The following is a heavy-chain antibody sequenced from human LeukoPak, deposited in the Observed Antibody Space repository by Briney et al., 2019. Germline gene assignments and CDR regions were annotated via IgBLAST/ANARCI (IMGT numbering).Heavy chain of an antibody. V-gene: IGHV4-34*01. Sequence: SETLSLTCAVYGGSFSGYYWSWIRQPPGKGLEWIGEINHSGSTNYNPSLKSRVTISVDTSKNQFSLKLGSVTAADTAVYYCARAPYYYGSGSYYNNAPYFDYWGQGTLVTVSS. CDR1: GGSFSGYY. J-gene: IGHJ4*02. CDR3: ARAPYYYGSGSYYNNAPYFDY. D-gene: IGHD3-10*01. CDR2: INHSGST.